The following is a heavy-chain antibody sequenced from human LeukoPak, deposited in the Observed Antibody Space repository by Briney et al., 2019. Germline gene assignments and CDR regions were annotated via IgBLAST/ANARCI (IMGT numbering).Heavy chain of an antibody. CDR3: ARGSTLDRGLVYY. D-gene: IGHD3-10*01. Sequence: GSLRLSCAASGFTFSSYWMHWVRQAPGKGLVWVSRISGDESSTSYADSVKGRFTISRDNAKNTLFLQMNSLRAEDTAVYYCARGSTLDRGLVYYWGQGTLVTVSS. CDR1: GFTFSSYW. V-gene: IGHV3-74*01. CDR2: ISGDESST. J-gene: IGHJ4*02.